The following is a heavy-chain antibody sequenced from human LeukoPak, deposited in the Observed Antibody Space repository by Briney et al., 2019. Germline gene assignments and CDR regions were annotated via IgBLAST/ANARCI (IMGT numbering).Heavy chain of an antibody. Sequence: GGSLRLSCAASGFTFDDYAMHWVRQAPGKGLEWVSGISWNSGSIGYADSVKGRFTISRDNAKNSLYLQMNSLRAEDTALYYCATTRGSSWYGSYWFDPWGQGTLVNVSS. CDR2: ISWNSGSI. V-gene: IGHV3-9*01. D-gene: IGHD6-13*01. CDR3: ATTRGSSWYGSYWFDP. CDR1: GFTFDDYA. J-gene: IGHJ5*02.